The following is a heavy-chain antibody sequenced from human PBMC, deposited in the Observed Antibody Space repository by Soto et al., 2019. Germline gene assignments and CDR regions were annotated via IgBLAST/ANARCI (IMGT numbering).Heavy chain of an antibody. D-gene: IGHD3-16*01. CDR1: GDSVSGNSAA. J-gene: IGHJ4*02. V-gene: IGHV6-1*01. Sequence: PSQTLSLTCAISGDSVSGNSAAWNWIRQSPSRGLEWLGRTYYRFKWYNDYSVSVKSRITFTPDTSKNQFSLHLKSVTPEDTAVYSCARECPYYESSDSYFDYYGQRAMFTVCS. CDR2: TYYRFKWYN. CDR3: ARECPYYESSDSYFDY.